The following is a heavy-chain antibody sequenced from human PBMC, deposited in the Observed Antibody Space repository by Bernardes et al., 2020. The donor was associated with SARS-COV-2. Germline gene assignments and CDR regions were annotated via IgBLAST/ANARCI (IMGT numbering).Heavy chain of an antibody. CDR2: MFYIRST. D-gene: IGHD2-21*01. V-gene: IGHV4-59*11. Sequence: SETLSLTCIVSGASISSHYWSWIRQPPGKGLEWIGHMFYIRSTNYIPSLKSRLTISVDTSKNQFSLKLSSATAADTAVYYCARGSPLTYRMDVWGRGTTVTVSS. CDR1: GASISSHY. CDR3: ARGSPLTYRMDV. J-gene: IGHJ6*03.